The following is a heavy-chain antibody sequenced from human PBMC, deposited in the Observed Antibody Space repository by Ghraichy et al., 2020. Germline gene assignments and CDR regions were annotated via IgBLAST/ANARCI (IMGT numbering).Heavy chain of an antibody. CDR3: ARWSEMEGYFDY. Sequence: SVKVSCKASGGTFSSYAISWVRQAPGQGLEWMGGIIPIFGTANYAQKFQGRVTITADESTSTAYMELSSLRSEDTAVYYCARWSEMEGYFDYWGQGTLVTVSS. CDR1: GGTFSSYA. D-gene: IGHD1-14*01. CDR2: IIPIFGTA. J-gene: IGHJ4*02. V-gene: IGHV1-69*13.